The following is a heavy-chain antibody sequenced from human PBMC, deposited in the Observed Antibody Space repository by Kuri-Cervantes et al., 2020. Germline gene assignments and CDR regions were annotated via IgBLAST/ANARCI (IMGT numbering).Heavy chain of an antibody. CDR2: ISAYNGDT. Sequence: ASVKVSCKASGYTFTSYYMHWVRQAPGQGLEWMGWISAYNGDTNYAQKLQDRVTMTTDTYTSTAYMELRSLRSNDTAVYYCARDGGYDYVWGNYRHLDYWGQGTLVTVSS. D-gene: IGHD3-16*02. J-gene: IGHJ4*02. V-gene: IGHV1-18*04. CDR3: ARDGGYDYVWGNYRHLDY. CDR1: GYTFTSYY.